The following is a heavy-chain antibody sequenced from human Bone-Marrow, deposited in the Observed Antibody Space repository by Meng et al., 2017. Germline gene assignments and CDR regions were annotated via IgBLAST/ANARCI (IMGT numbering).Heavy chain of an antibody. CDR3: AREDRYYYDSRVDY. CDR1: GGSFSGYY. D-gene: IGHD3-22*01. CDR2: INHIGST. Sequence: QWGAGLVNPTDTLPLPCPFYGGSFSGYYLSWIRQPPGKGLEWIWEINHIGSTNYNPSLKSRVTISVDTSKNQFSLKLSSVTAADTAVYYCAREDRYYYDSRVDYWGQGTLVTVSS. V-gene: IGHV4-34*01. J-gene: IGHJ4*02.